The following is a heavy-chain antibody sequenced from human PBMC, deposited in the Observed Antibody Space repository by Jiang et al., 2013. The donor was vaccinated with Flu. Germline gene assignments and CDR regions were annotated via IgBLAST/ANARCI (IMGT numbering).Heavy chain of an antibody. J-gene: IGHJ3*02. CDR1: GFTFSSYA. D-gene: IGHD1-26*01. Sequence: VQLVESGGGVVQPGRSLRLSCAASGFTFSSYAMHWVRQAPGKGLEWVAVISYDGSNKYYADSVKGRFTISRDNSKNTLYLQMNSLRAEDTAVYYCARDSDSGSYSSGIGAFDIWGQGTMVTVSS. CDR3: ARDSDSGSYSSGIGAFDI. CDR2: ISYDGSNK. V-gene: IGHV3-30-3*01.